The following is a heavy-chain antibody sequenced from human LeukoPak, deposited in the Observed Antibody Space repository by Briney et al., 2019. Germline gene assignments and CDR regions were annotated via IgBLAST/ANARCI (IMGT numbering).Heavy chain of an antibody. CDR2: INSDGSSR. D-gene: IGHD2-15*01. CDR1: GFTFSAYW. V-gene: IGHV3-74*01. CDR3: AKDLPPPYCSGGSCYLGDY. J-gene: IGHJ4*02. Sequence: GGSLRLSCAASGFTFSAYWMHWVRQAPGKGLVWVSRINSDGSSRTYADSVKGRFTISRDNSKNTLYLQMNSLRAEDTAVYYCAKDLPPPYCSGGSCYLGDYWGQGTLVTVSS.